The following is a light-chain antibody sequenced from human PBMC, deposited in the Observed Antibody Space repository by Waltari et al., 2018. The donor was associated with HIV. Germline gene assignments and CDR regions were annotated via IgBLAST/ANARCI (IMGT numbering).Light chain of an antibody. Sequence: QSALTQPPSASGSPGQSVTISCTGTSSDVGGYNYVSWYQQHPGKAPKLMIYEVSKWPSGVPDRFSCSKSGNTASLTVSGLQAEDEADYYCSSSRVFGGGTKLTVL. V-gene: IGLV2-8*01. CDR3: SSSRV. CDR1: SSDVGGYNY. J-gene: IGLJ3*02. CDR2: EVS.